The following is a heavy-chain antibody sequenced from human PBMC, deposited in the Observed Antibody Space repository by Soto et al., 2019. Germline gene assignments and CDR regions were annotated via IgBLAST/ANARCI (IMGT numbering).Heavy chain of an antibody. CDR2: INHSGST. Sequence: SETLSLTCAVYGGSFSGYYWSWIRQPPGKGLEWIGEINHSGSTNYNPSLKSRVTISVDTSKNTLYLQMNSLGVEDTAVYYCARSQWPHTFDYWGQGTLVTVSS. CDR3: ARSQWPHTFDY. CDR1: GGSFSGYY. J-gene: IGHJ4*02. D-gene: IGHD6-19*01. V-gene: IGHV4-34*01.